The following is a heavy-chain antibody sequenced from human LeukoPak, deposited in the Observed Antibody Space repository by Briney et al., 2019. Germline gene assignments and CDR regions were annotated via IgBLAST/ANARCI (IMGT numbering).Heavy chain of an antibody. D-gene: IGHD1-26*01. J-gene: IGHJ3*02. CDR2: ISSSSSMI. CDR3: ARDFIVGATPDAFDI. CDR1: GFTFSSYS. V-gene: IGHV3-48*04. Sequence: GGSLRLSCAASGFTFSSYSMNWVRQAPGKGLEWVSYISSSSSMIYYADSVKGRFTISRDNAKNSLYLQMNSLRAEDMAVYYCARDFIVGATPDAFDIWGQGTMVTVSS.